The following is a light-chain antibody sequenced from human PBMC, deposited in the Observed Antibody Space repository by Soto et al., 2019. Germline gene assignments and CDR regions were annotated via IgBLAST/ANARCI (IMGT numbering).Light chain of an antibody. CDR2: ATS. Sequence: DIQMTQSPSSLSASVGDRVTITCRASQTISSPLSWYQQKPGKVPELLIYATSRLQSGVPSRFSVSRSGTDFTLTISSVQPEDFATYYCQHNYGTPAFGQGTRLEI. V-gene: IGKV1-39*01. J-gene: IGKJ5*01. CDR3: QHNYGTPA. CDR1: QTISSP.